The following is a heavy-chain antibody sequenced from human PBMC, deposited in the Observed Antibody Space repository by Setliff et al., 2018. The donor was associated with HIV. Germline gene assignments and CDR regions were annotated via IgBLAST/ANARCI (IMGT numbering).Heavy chain of an antibody. Sequence: SETLSLTCTVSGGSISSTSYYWGWIRQSPGKGLEWIGSMYYSGSTYYNPSLKSRVAISVDTSKKQLSLKLGSVTAADQGVYYCARVPVAGANWFDPWGLGTLVTVS. J-gene: IGHJ5*02. D-gene: IGHD2-21*01. CDR1: GGSISSTSYY. V-gene: IGHV4-39*01. CDR2: MYYSGST. CDR3: ARVPVAGANWFDP.